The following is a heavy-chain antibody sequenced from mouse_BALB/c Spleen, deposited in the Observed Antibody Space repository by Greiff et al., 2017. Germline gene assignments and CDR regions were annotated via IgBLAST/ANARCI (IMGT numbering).Heavy chain of an antibody. V-gene: IGHV1-66*01. CDR3: ARRGDYDGAWFAY. CDR2: IFPGSGNT. Sequence: QVQLQQSGPELVKPGASVKISCKASGYSFTSYYIHWVKQRPGQGLEWIGWIFPGSGNTKYNEKFKGKATLTADTSSSTAYMQLSSLTSEDSAVYFCARRGDYDGAWFAYWGQGTLVTVSA. CDR1: GYSFTSYY. D-gene: IGHD2-4*01. J-gene: IGHJ3*01.